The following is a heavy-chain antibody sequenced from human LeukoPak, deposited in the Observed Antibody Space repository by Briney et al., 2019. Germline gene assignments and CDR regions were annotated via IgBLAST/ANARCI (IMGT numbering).Heavy chain of an antibody. J-gene: IGHJ3*02. CDR1: GCNFRAYW. CDR3: ARRGYRPQSAFDI. CDR2: ISSSGSTI. V-gene: IGHV3-11*04. Sequence: PGGSLRLSCTASGCNFRAYWMGWVRQAPGKGLEWVSYISSSGSTINYADSVKGRFTISRDNAKNSLYLQMDSLRAEDTAVYYCARRGYRPQSAFDIWGQGTMVTVSS. D-gene: IGHD3-22*01.